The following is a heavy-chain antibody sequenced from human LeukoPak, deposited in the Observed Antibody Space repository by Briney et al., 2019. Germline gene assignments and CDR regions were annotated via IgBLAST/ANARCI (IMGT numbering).Heavy chain of an antibody. CDR1: GGSISSYY. CDR2: ITYSWTT. CDR3: ARHARYFDL. V-gene: IGHV4-59*08. Sequence: SETLSLTCTVSGGSISSYYWTWIRQPPGKGLEWIGYITYSWTTHYNPSLVSRVTISLDMSKNQFSLNLRSVTAADTAVYYCARHARYFDLWGRGTLVTVSS. J-gene: IGHJ2*01.